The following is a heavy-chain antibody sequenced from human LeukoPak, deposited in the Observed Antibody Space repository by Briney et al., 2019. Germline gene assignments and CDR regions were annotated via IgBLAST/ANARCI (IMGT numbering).Heavy chain of an antibody. Sequence: GGSLRLSCAASGFTFDDYAMHWVRQAPGKGLEWVSGITWNSDTIGYADSVKGRFTISRDNAKNSLYLQMNSLRPEDTAFYYCAKDAIGGRGSYYDYWGQGTLVTVSS. CDR1: GFTFDDYA. CDR2: ITWNSDTI. V-gene: IGHV3-9*01. CDR3: AKDAIGGRGSYYDY. J-gene: IGHJ4*02. D-gene: IGHD1-26*01.